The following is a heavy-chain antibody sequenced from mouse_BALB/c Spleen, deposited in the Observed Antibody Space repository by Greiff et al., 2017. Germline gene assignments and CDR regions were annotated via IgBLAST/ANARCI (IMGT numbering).Heavy chain of an antibody. Sequence: VQLQQSGAELAKPGASVKMSCKASGYTFTSYWMHWVKQRPGQGLEWIGYINPSTGYTEYNQKFKDKATLTADKSSSTAYMQLSSLTSEDSAVYYCARYYYGSRPWFAYWGQGTLVTVSA. CDR3: ARYYYGSRPWFAY. CDR1: GYTFTSYW. V-gene: IGHV1-7*01. J-gene: IGHJ3*01. CDR2: INPSTGYT. D-gene: IGHD1-1*01.